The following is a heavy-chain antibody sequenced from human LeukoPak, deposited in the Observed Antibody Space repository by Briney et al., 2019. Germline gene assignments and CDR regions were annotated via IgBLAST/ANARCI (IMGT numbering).Heavy chain of an antibody. CDR2: ISGSGSST. CDR3: AKSPRVGTGRVVPADHDY. V-gene: IGHV3-23*01. D-gene: IGHD2-2*01. CDR1: GFTLSSYA. Sequence: GRSLRLSCAAAGFTLSSYAMSWVRQAPRKGLGWVSAISGSGSSTYYADSVKGRFTISRDNSKNTLYLQMNSLRAEDTAVYYCAKSPRVGTGRVVPADHDYWGQGTLVTVSS. J-gene: IGHJ4*02.